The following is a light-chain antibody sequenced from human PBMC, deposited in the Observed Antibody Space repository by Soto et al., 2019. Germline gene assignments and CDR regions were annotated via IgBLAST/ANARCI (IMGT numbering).Light chain of an antibody. CDR1: SSDVGSHNL. CDR3: FSYGGSRAV. V-gene: IGLV2-23*02. CDR2: EVS. Sequence: QSALTQPASVSGSPGQSITISCTGTSSDVGSHNLVSWYQQHPGQAPKLMIYEVSKRPLGVSARYSASKSGNTASLTISGLQAEDEADYYCFSYGGSRAVFGGGTKLTVL. J-gene: IGLJ7*01.